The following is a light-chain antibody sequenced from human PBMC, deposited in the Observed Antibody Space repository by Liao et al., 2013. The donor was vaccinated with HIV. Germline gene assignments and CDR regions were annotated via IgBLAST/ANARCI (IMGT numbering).Light chain of an antibody. Sequence: SYELTQPPSVSVSPGQTARITCLGDILAERYARWLQQKPGQAPVVVIYKDTERPSGIPARFSGSSSGTTATLTISGAQAIDEGDYYCQTWDYITGVFGTGTKVTVL. J-gene: IGLJ1*01. V-gene: IGLV3-27*01. CDR1: ILAERY. CDR2: KDT. CDR3: QTWDYITGV.